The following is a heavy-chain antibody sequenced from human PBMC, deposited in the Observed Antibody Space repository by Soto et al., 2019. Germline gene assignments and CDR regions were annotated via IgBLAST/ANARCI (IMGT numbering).Heavy chain of an antibody. J-gene: IGHJ4*02. CDR3: ARSWWSDLKTFDY. Sequence: PGWSLRLSWAAAGFTVSGNYSSWVRQAPGKGLEWVSVIYSGGSTYYADSVKGRFTISRDNSKNTLYLQMNSLRAEDTAVYYCARSWWSDLKTFDYWGQGTLVTVSS. CDR1: GFTVSGNY. CDR2: IYSGGST. D-gene: IGHD2-8*02. V-gene: IGHV3-53*01.